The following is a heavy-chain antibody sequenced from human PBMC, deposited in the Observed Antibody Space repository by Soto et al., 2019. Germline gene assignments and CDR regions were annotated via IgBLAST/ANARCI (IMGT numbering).Heavy chain of an antibody. CDR2: INHSGST. CDR3: ARDDRGYSYTVRSDYYYGMDV. D-gene: IGHD5-18*01. J-gene: IGHJ6*02. CDR1: GGPFNSDY. Sequence: PSETLSLTCGVYGGPFNSDYWSWIRQPPGKGLEWIGEINHSGSTNYNPSLKSRVTISVDTSKNQFSLKLSSVTAADTAVYYCARDDRGYSYTVRSDYYYGMDVWGQGTTVTVSS. V-gene: IGHV4-34*01.